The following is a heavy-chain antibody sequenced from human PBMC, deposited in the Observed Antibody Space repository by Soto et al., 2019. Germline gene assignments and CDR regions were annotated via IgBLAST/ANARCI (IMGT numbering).Heavy chain of an antibody. CDR2: ISAYNGNT. D-gene: IGHD3-10*01. CDR3: ARDSPSVRRGAPVDY. Sequence: QVQLVQSGAEVKKPGASVKVSCKPSGYTFTSYGISWVRQAPGQWLEWMGWISAYNGNTNYAQKLQGRVTMTTDTSTSTAYMELRSLRSDDTAVYDCARDSPSVRRGAPVDYWGQGTLVTVSS. V-gene: IGHV1-18*01. CDR1: GYTFTSYG. J-gene: IGHJ4*02.